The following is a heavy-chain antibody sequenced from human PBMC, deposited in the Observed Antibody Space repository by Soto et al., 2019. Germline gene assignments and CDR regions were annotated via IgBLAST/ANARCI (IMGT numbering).Heavy chain of an antibody. V-gene: IGHV4-30-2*03. D-gene: IGHD1-1*01. CDR3: AILNGYSIDNNCHGYHGLDV. Sequence: SETLCLTCAVSGGSISSGGYSRSWIRQPPGKGLEWIGYIYHSGSTYYNPSLMSRVTISVETSKNQFSLKLSSVTAADTAVYYFAILNGYSIDNNCHGYHGLDVWGQGTTVTVSS. J-gene: IGHJ6*02. CDR1: GGSISSGGYS. CDR2: IYHSGST.